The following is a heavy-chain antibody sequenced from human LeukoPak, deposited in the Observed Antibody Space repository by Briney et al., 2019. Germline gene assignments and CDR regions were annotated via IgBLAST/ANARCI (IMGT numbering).Heavy chain of an antibody. Sequence: SETLSLTCSVSGGSINSSPYSWAWIRQPPGKGLEWVGSISHSGTTYYSPSLESRVTVSQDASENQFSLILTSLTVADTAVYYCARVDFPDAFGIWGQGTRVTVSS. V-gene: IGHV4-39*07. CDR2: ISHSGTT. CDR1: GGSINSSPYS. CDR3: ARVDFPDAFGI. J-gene: IGHJ3*02.